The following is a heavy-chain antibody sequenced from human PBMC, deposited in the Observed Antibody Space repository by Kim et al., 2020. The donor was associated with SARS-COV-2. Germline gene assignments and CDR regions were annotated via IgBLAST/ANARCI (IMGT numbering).Heavy chain of an antibody. D-gene: IGHD2-15*01. CDR1: GFTVSVNH. V-gene: IGHV3-53*01. J-gene: IGHJ3*02. Sequence: GGSLRLSCAASGFTVSVNHMNWVRQAPGKGLEWVSLINNGVKTYYTDSVKGRFTISRDTSKNTLYLQMDSLRAEDTAMYYCARDIDPGHDAFDIWGQGTMVTVS. CDR2: INNGVKT. CDR3: ARDIDPGHDAFDI.